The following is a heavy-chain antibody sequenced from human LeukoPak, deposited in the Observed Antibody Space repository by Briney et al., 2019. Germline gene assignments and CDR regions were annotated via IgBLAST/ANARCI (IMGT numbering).Heavy chain of an antibody. Sequence: PGGSLRLSCTASGFTFGDYAMNWVRQAPGKGLEWVGFIRSKPFGGTSEFAASVKGRFSISRDDSKGIANLQMSSLKTEDTAVYYCTRVLFSGFFYLDSWGQGTLVTVSS. CDR2: IRSKPFGGTS. CDR1: GFTFGDYA. J-gene: IGHJ4*02. CDR3: TRVLFSGFFYLDS. V-gene: IGHV3-49*04. D-gene: IGHD5-12*01.